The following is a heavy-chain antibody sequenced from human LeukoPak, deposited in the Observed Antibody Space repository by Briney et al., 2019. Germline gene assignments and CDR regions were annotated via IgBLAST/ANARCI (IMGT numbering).Heavy chain of an antibody. V-gene: IGHV5-51*01. D-gene: IGHD5-24*01. Sequence: GESLKISCKGLGYSFSSYWNAWVRQRPGKGLEWMGIIYPGGSETRYDPSFQGQVTISADSSTSAAYLQWSSLRASDTAMYYCARASRDGYNQNFDHWGQGTLVTVSS. CDR1: GYSFSSYW. J-gene: IGHJ4*02. CDR2: IYPGGSET. CDR3: ARASRDGYNQNFDH.